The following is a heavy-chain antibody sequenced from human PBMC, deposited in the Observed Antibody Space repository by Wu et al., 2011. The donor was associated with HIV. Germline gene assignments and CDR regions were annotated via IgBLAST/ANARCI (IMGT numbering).Heavy chain of an antibody. CDR1: GYSFTNYG. CDR2: IYPGDSAT. D-gene: IGHD2-2*01. V-gene: IGHV5-51*03. CDR3: ARLDATRGGFDF. J-gene: IGHJ4*02. Sequence: VQLVQSGAEMRKPGESLKISCKASGYSFTNYGIGWVRQMPGKSLEWMGIIYPGDSATKYSPSFQGQVTISADKSISTANLQWSSLQASDTAMYYCARLDATRGGFDFWGQGTLVTVSS.